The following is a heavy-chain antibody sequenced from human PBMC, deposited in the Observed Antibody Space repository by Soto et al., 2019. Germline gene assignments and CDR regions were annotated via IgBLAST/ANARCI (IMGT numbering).Heavy chain of an antibody. V-gene: IGHV3-74*01. D-gene: IGHD3-10*01. CDR2: IKSDGSST. CDR1: AFILSSYW. J-gene: IGHJ5*02. Sequence: GGSLRLSCAPSAFILSSYWMHWVRQAPGKGLVWVSRIKSDGSSTTYADSVKGRFTISRDHARNTLYLQRNSLRAEDTAVYYCVRDYMARGRVSNWFDPWGQGTLVTVSS. CDR3: VRDYMARGRVSNWFDP.